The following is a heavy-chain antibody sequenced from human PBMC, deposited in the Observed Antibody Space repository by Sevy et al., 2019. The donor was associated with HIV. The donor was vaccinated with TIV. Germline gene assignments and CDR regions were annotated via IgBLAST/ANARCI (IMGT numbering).Heavy chain of an antibody. Sequence: GGSLRLSCAASGFTFSGSAMHWVRQASGKGLEWVGRIRSKANSYATAYAASVKGRFTISRDDSKNMAYLQMNSLKTEDTAVYYCTGLLWFGELLGYGMDVWGQGTSVTVSS. CDR1: GFTFSGSA. V-gene: IGHV3-73*01. CDR2: IRSKANSYAT. J-gene: IGHJ6*02. D-gene: IGHD3-10*01. CDR3: TGLLWFGELLGYGMDV.